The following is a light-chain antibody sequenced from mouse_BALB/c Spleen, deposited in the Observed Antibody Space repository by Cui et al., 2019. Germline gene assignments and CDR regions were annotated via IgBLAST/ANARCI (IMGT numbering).Light chain of an antibody. CDR3: QQLLEYPLT. CDR2: LMS. CDR1: KSLLYEDGKTY. V-gene: IGKV2-112*01. J-gene: IGKJ5*01. Sequence: DIVITQEELSNPVTSGESVAYYCRSSKSLLYEDGKTYLNWFLQRPGQSPQLLIYLMSTRASGVSDRFSGSGSGTDFTLEISRVKAEDVGVYYCQQLLEYPLTFGAGTKLELK.